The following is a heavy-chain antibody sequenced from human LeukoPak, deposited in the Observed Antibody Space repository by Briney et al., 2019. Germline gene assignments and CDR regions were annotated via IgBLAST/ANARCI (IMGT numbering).Heavy chain of an antibody. V-gene: IGHV4-34*01. CDR3: ARRSSFPLATFDY. J-gene: IGHJ4*02. CDR1: GGSFSGYY. Sequence: PSETLSLTCAVYGGSFSGYYWSWIRQPPGKGLEWIGEINHSGSTNYNPSLKSRVTISVDTSKNQFSLKLSSATAADTAVYYCARRSSFPLATFDYWGQGTLVTVSS. CDR2: INHSGST. D-gene: IGHD5-12*01.